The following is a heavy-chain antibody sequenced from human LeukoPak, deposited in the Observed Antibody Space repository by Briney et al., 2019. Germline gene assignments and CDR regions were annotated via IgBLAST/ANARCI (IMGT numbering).Heavy chain of an antibody. CDR3: ARYGHSPYFDN. CDR2: INPSGGST. Sequence: GASVKVSCKASGYTFTSYYMHWVRQAPGQGLEWMGIINPSGGSTSYAQKFQGRVTMTRDMSTSTVYMELSSLRSEDTAVYYCARYGHSPYFDNWGQGTLVTVSS. J-gene: IGHJ4*02. D-gene: IGHD4-17*01. CDR1: GYTFTSYY. V-gene: IGHV1-46*01.